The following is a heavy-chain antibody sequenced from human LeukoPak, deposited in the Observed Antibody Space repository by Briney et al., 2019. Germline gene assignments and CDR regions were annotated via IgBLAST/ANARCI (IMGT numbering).Heavy chain of an antibody. V-gene: IGHV3-15*01. D-gene: IGHD5-18*01. CDR3: TTRSCGYVSGFDY. J-gene: IGHJ4*02. Sequence: KSGGSLRLSCAASGFTFSNAWMSWVRQAPGKGLEWVGRIKSKTDGGTTDYAAPVKGRFTISRDDSKNTLYLQMNSLKTEDTAVYYCTTRSCGYVSGFDYWGQGALVTVSS. CDR2: IKSKTDGGTT. CDR1: GFTFSNAW.